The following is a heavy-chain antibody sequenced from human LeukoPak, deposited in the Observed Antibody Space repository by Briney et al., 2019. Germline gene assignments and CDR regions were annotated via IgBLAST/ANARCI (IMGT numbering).Heavy chain of an antibody. V-gene: IGHV3-21*01. CDR3: ARVPSDY. CDR1: GFTFSNYG. J-gene: IGHJ4*02. CDR2: ISSNGNYV. Sequence: GGSLRLSCVASGFTFSNYGMSWVRQAPGKGLGWVSSISSNGNYVYYADSVRGRLTISRDNAKNSLYLQMNSLRAEDTAVYYCARVPSDYWGQGTLVTVSS.